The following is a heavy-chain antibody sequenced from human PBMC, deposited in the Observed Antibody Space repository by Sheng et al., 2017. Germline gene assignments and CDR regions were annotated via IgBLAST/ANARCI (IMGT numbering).Heavy chain of an antibody. CDR3: ARARPSSSIQATTGEYYFDY. CDR2: IIPIFGTA. Sequence: QVQLVQSGAEVKKPGSSVKVSCKASGGTFSSYAISWVRQAPGQGLEWMGGIIPIFGTANYAQKFQGRVTITADESTSTAYMELSSLRSEDTAVYYCARARPSSSIQATTGEYYFDYWGQGTLVTVSS. D-gene: IGHD1-1*01. CDR1: GGTFSSYA. J-gene: IGHJ4*02. V-gene: IGHV1-69*01.